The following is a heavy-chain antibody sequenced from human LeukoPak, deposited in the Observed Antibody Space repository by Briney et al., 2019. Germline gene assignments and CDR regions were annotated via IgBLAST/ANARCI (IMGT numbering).Heavy chain of an antibody. V-gene: IGHV4-39*07. CDR3: ARSGPYYYYYYMDV. CDR2: IDNSGNT. Sequence: SETLSLTCTVSGGSISGSSYNWGWIRQPPGKGLEWIGSIDNSGNTYYNPSLKSRVTISVDTSKNQFSLKLSSVTAADTAVYYCARSGPYYYYYYMDVWGKGTTVTISS. D-gene: IGHD2-8*02. CDR1: GGSISGSSYN. J-gene: IGHJ6*03.